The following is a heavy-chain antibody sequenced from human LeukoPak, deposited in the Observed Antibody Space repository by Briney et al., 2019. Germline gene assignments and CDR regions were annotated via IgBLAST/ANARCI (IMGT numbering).Heavy chain of an antibody. D-gene: IGHD1-26*01. Sequence: GGSLRLSCAASGFSFSNYAMSWVRQAPGKGLEWVSHISDSGRNTYYADSVKGRFTISRDNSKNTLFLQVNSLRDEDTAVYYCAKDIRLSVGASPFDYWGQGTLLTVSS. V-gene: IGHV3-23*01. CDR3: AKDIRLSVGASPFDY. J-gene: IGHJ4*02. CDR2: ISDSGRNT. CDR1: GFSFSNYA.